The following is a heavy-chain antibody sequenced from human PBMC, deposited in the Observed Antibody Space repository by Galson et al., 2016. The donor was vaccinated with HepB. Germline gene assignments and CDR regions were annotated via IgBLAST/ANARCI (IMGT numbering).Heavy chain of an antibody. Sequence: SVKVSCKASGYTFTSYGITWVRQAPGQGLEWMGWISGYNGNTNYAQRLQGRVTMTTDTSTSTAYMDLRSLRSDDTAVYYCARDIGYSTSWYVGAWQYYFDYWGQGTLVTVSS. D-gene: IGHD6-13*01. V-gene: IGHV1-18*01. CDR3: ARDIGYSTSWYVGAWQYYFDY. CDR2: ISGYNGNT. J-gene: IGHJ4*02. CDR1: GYTFTSYG.